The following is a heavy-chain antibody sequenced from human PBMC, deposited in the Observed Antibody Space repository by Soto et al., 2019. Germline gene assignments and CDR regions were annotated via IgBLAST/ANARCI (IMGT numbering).Heavy chain of an antibody. D-gene: IGHD3-3*01. Sequence: QVQLVQSGAAVRQPGSTVKVSCKASGGTFSSFTINWVRQDPGLWLEWMGGITPVFVAPMYAQKFQGRVTITADGSTNTATKELSSLTSEDTAVYFWARWQRLFGVDNAFDIWGQGTKVIVS. CDR2: ITPVFVAP. J-gene: IGHJ3*02. V-gene: IGHV1-69*12. CDR3: ARWQRLFGVDNAFDI. CDR1: GGTFSSFT.